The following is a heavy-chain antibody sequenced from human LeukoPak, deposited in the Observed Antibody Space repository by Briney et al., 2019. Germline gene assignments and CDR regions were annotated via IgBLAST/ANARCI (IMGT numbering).Heavy chain of an antibody. CDR3: ARGRSVAAREGIDY. CDR1: GYTFTSYG. CDR2: ISAYNGNT. V-gene: IGHV1-18*01. Sequence: ASVKVSCKASGYTFTSYGISWVRQAPGQGLEWMGWISAYNGNTNYAQKLQGRVTMTTDTSMSTAYMELRSLRSDDTAVYYCARGRSVAAREGIDYWGQGTLVTVSS. J-gene: IGHJ4*02. D-gene: IGHD6-6*01.